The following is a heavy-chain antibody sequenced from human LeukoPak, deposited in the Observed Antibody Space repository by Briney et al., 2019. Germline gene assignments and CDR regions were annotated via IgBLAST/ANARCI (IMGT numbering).Heavy chain of an antibody. Sequence: HTGRSLRLSCAASGFTFSSYAMHWVRQAPGKGLEWVAVISYDGSNKYYADSVKGRFTISRDNSKNTLYLQMNSLRAEDTAVYYCTREGITIFGVARLDYWGQGTLVTVSS. V-gene: IGHV3-30-3*01. CDR2: ISYDGSNK. D-gene: IGHD3-3*01. CDR3: TREGITIFGVARLDY. J-gene: IGHJ4*02. CDR1: GFTFSSYA.